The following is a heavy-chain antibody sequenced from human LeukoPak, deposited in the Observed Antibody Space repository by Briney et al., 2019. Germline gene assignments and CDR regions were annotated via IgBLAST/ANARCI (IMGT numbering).Heavy chain of an antibody. Sequence: PGGSLRLSCAASGFTFSDYYMSWIRQAPGKGLEWVSYISSSGSTIYYADSVKGRFTISRDNAKNSLYLQMNSLRAEDMALYYCAFSSSSSGGSFDYWGQGTLVTVSS. CDR3: AFSSSSSGGSFDY. J-gene: IGHJ4*02. V-gene: IGHV3-11*01. CDR2: ISSSGSTI. D-gene: IGHD6-6*01. CDR1: GFTFSDYY.